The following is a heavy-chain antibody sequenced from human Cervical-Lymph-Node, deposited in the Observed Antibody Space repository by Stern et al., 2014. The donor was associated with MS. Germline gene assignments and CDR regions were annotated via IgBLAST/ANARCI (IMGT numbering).Heavy chain of an antibody. CDR1: GGTISNYI. D-gene: IGHD3-16*02. V-gene: IGHV1-69*01. CDR3: ARATSDYIWGTYRFLDS. Sequence: QVQLVQSGAEVKKPGSSVKVSCKASGGTISNYIIGWVRQAPGQGLEWMGGIIPIVGIANYAEKFQDRVTIPADESTSTAYMDLSSLRSEDTAVYYCARATSDYIWGTYRFLDSWGQGTLVIVSS. CDR2: IIPIVGIA. J-gene: IGHJ4*02.